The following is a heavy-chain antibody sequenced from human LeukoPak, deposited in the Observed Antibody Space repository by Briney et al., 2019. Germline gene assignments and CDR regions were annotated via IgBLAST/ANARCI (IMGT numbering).Heavy chain of an antibody. Sequence: SVKVSCKASGGTFSSYAISWVRQAPGQGLEWMGGIIPIFGTANYAQKFQGRVTITADESTSTAYVELSSLRSEDTAVYYCAREYPNLHGVDYWGQGTLVTVSS. CDR2: IIPIFGTA. J-gene: IGHJ4*02. D-gene: IGHD1-14*01. V-gene: IGHV1-69*13. CDR3: AREYPNLHGVDY. CDR1: GGTFSSYA.